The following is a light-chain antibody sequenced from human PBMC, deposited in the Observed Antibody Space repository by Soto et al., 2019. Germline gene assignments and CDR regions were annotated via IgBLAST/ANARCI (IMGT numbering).Light chain of an antibody. Sequence: DIQMTQSPSSLSASVGDRVTITCRASQSISSYLNWYQQKPGKAPKFLIFAASSLQSWVPSRFSGSGSGTDFTLTISSLQPEDFASYYCQQIYTTPLTFGGGTKVDIK. CDR3: QQIYTTPLT. CDR2: AAS. J-gene: IGKJ4*01. V-gene: IGKV1-39*01. CDR1: QSISSY.